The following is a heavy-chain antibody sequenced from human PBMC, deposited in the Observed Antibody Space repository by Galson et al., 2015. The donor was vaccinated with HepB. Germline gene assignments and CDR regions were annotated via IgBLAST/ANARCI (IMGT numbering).Heavy chain of an antibody. D-gene: IGHD6-19*01. Sequence: SVKVSCKASGYTFTSYAMNWVRQAPGQGLEWMGWINTNTGNPTYAQGFTGRFVFSLDTSVSTAYLQISSLKAEDTAVYYCARDALEQWLGRGGRRYFDYWGQGTLVTVSS. CDR1: GYTFTSYA. J-gene: IGHJ4*02. V-gene: IGHV7-4-1*02. CDR2: INTNTGNP. CDR3: ARDALEQWLGRGGRRYFDY.